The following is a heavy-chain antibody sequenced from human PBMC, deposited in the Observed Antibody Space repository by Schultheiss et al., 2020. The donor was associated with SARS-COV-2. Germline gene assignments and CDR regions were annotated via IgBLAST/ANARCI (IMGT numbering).Heavy chain of an antibody. CDR1: EFTFSSYA. Sequence: GGSLRLSCAASEFTFSSYAMHWVRQAPGKGLEYVSAISSNGGSTYYADSVKGRFTISRDNSKNTLYLQMSSLRAEDTAVYYCVKGMDSGSYYPTGYWGQGTLVTVSS. CDR3: VKGMDSGSYYPTGY. V-gene: IGHV3-64D*06. J-gene: IGHJ4*02. D-gene: IGHD1-26*01. CDR2: ISSNGGST.